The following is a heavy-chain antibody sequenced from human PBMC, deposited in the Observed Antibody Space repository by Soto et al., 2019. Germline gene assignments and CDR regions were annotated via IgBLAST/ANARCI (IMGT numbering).Heavy chain of an antibody. V-gene: IGHV1-69*13. CDR1: GGTFSSYA. Sequence: ASVKVSCKASGGTFSSYAISWVRQAPGQGLEWMGGIIPIFGTADYAQKFQGRVTITAHESTSAAYMELSSLRSEDTAVYYCARVGYYGSGSYYNAAFDIWGQGTMVTVSS. D-gene: IGHD3-10*01. J-gene: IGHJ3*02. CDR2: IIPIFGTA. CDR3: ARVGYYGSGSYYNAAFDI.